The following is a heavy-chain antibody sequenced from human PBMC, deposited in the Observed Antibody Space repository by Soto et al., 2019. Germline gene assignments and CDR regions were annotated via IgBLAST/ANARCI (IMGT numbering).Heavy chain of an antibody. D-gene: IGHD1-26*01. CDR2: MNPNSGNT. CDR1: GYTFTSYD. J-gene: IGHJ6*02. V-gene: IGHV1-8*01. Sequence: GASVKVSCKASGYTFTSYDINWVRQATGQGLEWMGWMNPNSGNTGYAQKFQGRVTMTRNTSISTAYMELSSLRSEDTAVYYCARGLVPNTRELLIYYYYGMDVWGQGTTVTVSS. CDR3: ARGLVPNTRELLIYYYYGMDV.